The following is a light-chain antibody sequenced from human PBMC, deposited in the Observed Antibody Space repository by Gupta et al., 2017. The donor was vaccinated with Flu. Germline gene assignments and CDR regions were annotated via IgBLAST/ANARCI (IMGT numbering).Light chain of an antibody. V-gene: IGKV3-15*01. CDR3: LHYNEDGPPEWT. CDR1: QTVSNT. Sequence: LSVSPGERAILSCRASQTVSNTLAWYHQKPGQAPRLLIYGAFTRATGIPARFSGSGSGNHFTLTISGLQSDEFATYYCLHYNEDGPPEWTFGQGTKVEI. CDR2: GAF. J-gene: IGKJ1*01.